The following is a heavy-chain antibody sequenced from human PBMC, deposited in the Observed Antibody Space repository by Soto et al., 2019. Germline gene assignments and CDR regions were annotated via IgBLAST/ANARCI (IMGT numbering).Heavy chain of an antibody. CDR1: GYSISSGYY. CDR2: IYHSGST. J-gene: IGHJ6*02. Sequence: SETLSLTCAVSGYSISSGYYWGWIRQPPGKGLEWIGSIYHSGSTYYNPSLKSRVTISVDTSKNQFSLKLSSVTAADTPVYYCARDINSSSWYLGGMDVWGPGATVTVSS. CDR3: ARDINSSSWYLGGMDV. V-gene: IGHV4-38-2*02. D-gene: IGHD6-13*01.